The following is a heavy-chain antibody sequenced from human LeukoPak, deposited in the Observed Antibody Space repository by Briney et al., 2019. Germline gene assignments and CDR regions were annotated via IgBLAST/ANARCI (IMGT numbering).Heavy chain of an antibody. CDR3: AKRSGNAYGPFDL. CDR2: ITADAGTT. CDR1: AFTFSSYA. D-gene: IGHD1-1*01. Sequence: GGSLTLSCAASAFTFSSYAMGWVRQAQGMGLEWVSAITADAGTTYYADSVKGRFTISRDNSKNSLYQQMSSLRAEDAAVYFCAKRSGNAYGPFDLWGQGTLVTVSS. J-gene: IGHJ4*02. V-gene: IGHV3-23*01.